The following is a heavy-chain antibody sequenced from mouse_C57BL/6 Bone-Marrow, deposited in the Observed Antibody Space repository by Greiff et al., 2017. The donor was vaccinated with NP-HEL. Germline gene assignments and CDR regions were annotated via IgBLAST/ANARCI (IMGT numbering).Heavy chain of an antibody. J-gene: IGHJ1*03. CDR2: ISSGGSYT. V-gene: IGHV5-6*01. CDR1: GFTFSSYG. CDR3: ATITTVVAKGYFDV. D-gene: IGHD1-1*01. Sequence: EVKVVESGGDLVKPGGSLKLSCAASGFTFSSYGMSWVRQTPDKRLEWVATISSGGSYTYYPDSVKGRFTISRDNAKNTLYLQMSSLKSEDTAMYYCATITTVVAKGYFDVWGTGTTVTVSS.